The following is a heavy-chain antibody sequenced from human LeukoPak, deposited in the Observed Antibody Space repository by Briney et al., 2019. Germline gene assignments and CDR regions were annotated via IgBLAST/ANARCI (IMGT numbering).Heavy chain of an antibody. CDR2: IKQDGSEK. Sequence: GGSLRLSCAASGFTFSSYWMSWVRQAPGKGLEWVANIKQDGSEKYYVDSVKGRFTISRDNAKNSLYLQMNSLRAEDTAVYCCARVKNEYYYGSGSYPASLDYWGQGTLVTVSS. D-gene: IGHD3-10*01. V-gene: IGHV3-7*01. J-gene: IGHJ4*02. CDR3: ARVKNEYYYGSGSYPASLDY. CDR1: GFTFSSYW.